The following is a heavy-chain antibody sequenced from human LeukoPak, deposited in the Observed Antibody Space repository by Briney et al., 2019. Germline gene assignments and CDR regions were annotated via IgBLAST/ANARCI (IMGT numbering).Heavy chain of an antibody. CDR1: GFTFSSSS. V-gene: IGHV3-48*01. CDR2: ISTTGTI. J-gene: IGHJ4*02. D-gene: IGHD1-14*01. CDR3: ARLTDY. Sequence: GGSLRLSCEASGFTFSSSSMNWVRQAPGKGLEWLAYISTTGTIYYAESVKGRFTISRDNAKNSLYLEMNSLRAEDTAVYYCARLTDYWGQGTLFTVSS.